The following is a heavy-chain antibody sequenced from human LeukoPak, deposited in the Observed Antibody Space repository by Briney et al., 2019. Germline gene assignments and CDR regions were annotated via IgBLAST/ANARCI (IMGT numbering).Heavy chain of an antibody. CDR1: GGSFSGYY. J-gene: IGHJ4*02. CDR2: INHSGST. CDR3: AREGRNGGNFQYYFDY. Sequence: SETLSLTCAVYGGSFSGYYWSWVRQPPGKGLEWIGEINHSGSTNYNPSLKSRVTISVDTSKNQFSLKLSSVTAADTAVYYCAREGRNGGNFQYYFDYWGQGTLVTVSS. V-gene: IGHV4-34*01. D-gene: IGHD4-23*01.